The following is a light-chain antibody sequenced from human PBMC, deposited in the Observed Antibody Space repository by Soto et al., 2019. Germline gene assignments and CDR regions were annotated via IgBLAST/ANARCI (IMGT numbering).Light chain of an antibody. Sequence: EIVRTQTPPAQSVSPGENAPLSCRASQRLSCNLSWYQQKPGQAPRLLIYGASTRATGIPARFSGSGSGTESTLTISSLQSEDFAVYYCQQYNKWLPRNTVGRGTKLEIK. CDR2: GAS. V-gene: IGKV3-15*01. CDR1: QRLSCN. J-gene: IGKJ2*01. CDR3: QQYNKWLPRNT.